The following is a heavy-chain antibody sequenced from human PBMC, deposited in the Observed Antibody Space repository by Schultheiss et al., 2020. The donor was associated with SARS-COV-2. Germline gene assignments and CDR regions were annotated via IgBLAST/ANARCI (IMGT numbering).Heavy chain of an antibody. CDR1: GGSITNYY. J-gene: IGHJ3*02. D-gene: IGHD6-6*01. CDR2: IYYSGTT. V-gene: IGHV4-59*01. CDR3: ARVSSRATGLRDAFDI. Sequence: SETLSLTCAVSGGSITNYYWSWVRQPPGKGLEWIADIYYSGTTHYSPSLKSRVIISVETSKNQISLKLSSVTAADTAVYYCARVSSRATGLRDAFDIWGQGTMVTVSS.